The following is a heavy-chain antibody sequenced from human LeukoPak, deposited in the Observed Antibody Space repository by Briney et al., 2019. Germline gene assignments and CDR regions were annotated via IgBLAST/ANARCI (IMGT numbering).Heavy chain of an antibody. V-gene: IGHV4-34*01. CDR2: INHSGST. CDR3: ARGEGRITMVRGPAGDWFDP. D-gene: IGHD3-10*01. CDR1: GGSFSGYY. Sequence: SVTLSLTCAVYGGSFSGYYWSWIRQPPGKGLEWIGEINHSGSTNYYQSLKSRVTISVDTSKNQFSLKLSSVTAADTAVYYCARGEGRITMVRGPAGDWFDPWGQGTLVTVSS. J-gene: IGHJ5*02.